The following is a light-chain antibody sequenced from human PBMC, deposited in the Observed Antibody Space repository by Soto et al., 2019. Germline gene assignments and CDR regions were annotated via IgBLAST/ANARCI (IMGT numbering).Light chain of an antibody. Sequence: QSALTQPRSVSGSPGQSVTISCTGTSSDVGGYNYVSWYQQHPGKVPKLMIYDVIKRPSGVPDRFSGSKSGNTASLTISGLQAEDEADYYCCSYAGSYSFVFGTGTKLTVL. V-gene: IGLV2-11*01. CDR3: CSYAGSYSFV. CDR1: SSDVGGYNY. J-gene: IGLJ1*01. CDR2: DVI.